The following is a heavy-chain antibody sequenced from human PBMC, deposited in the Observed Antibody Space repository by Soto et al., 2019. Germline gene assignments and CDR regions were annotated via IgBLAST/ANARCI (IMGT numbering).Heavy chain of an antibody. J-gene: IGHJ4*02. V-gene: IGHV3-21*01. CDR2: ISSSSSYI. Sequence: GGCMRLSCAASGFTFSSYSMNWVRQAPGKGLEWVSSISSSSSYIYYADSVKGRFTISRDNAKNSLYLQMNSLRAEDTAVYYCAVTTVTTPPSFDYWGQGTLVTVSS. CDR3: AVTTVTTPPSFDY. D-gene: IGHD4-4*01. CDR1: GFTFSSYS.